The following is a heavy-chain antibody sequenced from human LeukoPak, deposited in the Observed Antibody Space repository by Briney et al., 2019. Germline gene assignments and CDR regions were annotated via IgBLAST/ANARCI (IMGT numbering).Heavy chain of an antibody. CDR2: IKSDGST. CDR3: ARAPSEIGGYRPEYFRH. CDR1: GFTFSSYW. Sequence: GGSLRLSCAASGFTFSSYWMHWVRQAPGKGLVWVPRIKSDGSTNYADSVKGRFTISRGNAKNTVSLQMNSLRAEDTGVYYCARAPSEIGGYRPEYFRHWGQGTLVTVSS. D-gene: IGHD3-22*01. J-gene: IGHJ1*01. V-gene: IGHV3-74*01.